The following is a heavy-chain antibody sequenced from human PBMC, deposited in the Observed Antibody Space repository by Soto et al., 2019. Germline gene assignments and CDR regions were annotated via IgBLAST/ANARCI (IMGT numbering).Heavy chain of an antibody. J-gene: IGHJ4*02. CDR1: GFDFSAYA. D-gene: IGHD6-13*01. CDR2: ITGRGDTT. V-gene: IGHV3-23*01. Sequence: EVQLLESGGGLVQPGGSLRLSCAASGFDFSAYAMSWVRQAPGKGLEWVSAITGRGDTTDYADSVKGRFTISRDNSKNTLYLQMNSLIAEDTAVYYCAKDLGAAGAFDYWGQGTLVTVSS. CDR3: AKDLGAAGAFDY.